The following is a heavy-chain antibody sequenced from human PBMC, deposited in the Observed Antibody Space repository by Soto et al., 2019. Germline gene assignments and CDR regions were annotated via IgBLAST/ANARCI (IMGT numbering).Heavy chain of an antibody. CDR1: GGSISTSNW. CDR3: AMTSTSRTRFDN. Sequence: QVQLQESGPGLVKPSGTLSLTCAVSGGSISTSNWWSWVRQPPGKGPEWIGEVYHSGSTNYNPSSKGRLALSAGKAKNQFSLKSHSATAADTAMNYCAMTSTSRTRFDNWGEGSPVTVST. V-gene: IGHV4-4*02. CDR2: VYHSGST. D-gene: IGHD2-2*01. J-gene: IGHJ5*02.